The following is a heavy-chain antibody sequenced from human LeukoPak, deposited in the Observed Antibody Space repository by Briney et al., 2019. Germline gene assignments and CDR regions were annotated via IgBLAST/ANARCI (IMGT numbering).Heavy chain of an antibody. CDR1: GGSISSYY. V-gene: IGHV4-59*01. J-gene: IGHJ3*02. D-gene: IGHD3-22*01. CDR3: ARGRYYYDSSGYPDAFDI. CDR2: IYYSGST. Sequence: PSETLSLTCTVCGGSISSYYWSWIRQPPGKGLEWIGYIYYSGSTNYNPSLKSRVTISVDTSKNQFSLKLSSVTAADTAVYYCARGRYYYDSSGYPDAFDIWGQGTMVTVSS.